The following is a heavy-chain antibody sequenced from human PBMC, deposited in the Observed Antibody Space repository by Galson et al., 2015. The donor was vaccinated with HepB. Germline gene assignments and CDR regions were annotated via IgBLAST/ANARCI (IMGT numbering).Heavy chain of an antibody. CDR2: INPSGGSK. D-gene: IGHD6-19*01. V-gene: IGHV1-46*01. Sequence: SVKVSCKASGYTFTSYYMHWVRQAPGQGLEWMGIINPSGGSKIYAQKFQGRVTMTRDTSMSTVYMELSSLRSDDTALYYCAREGLPISSGWVGGTALHYYYYYMDVWGKGTTVTVSS. J-gene: IGHJ6*03. CDR3: AREGLPISSGWVGGTALHYYYYYMDV. CDR1: GYTFTSYY.